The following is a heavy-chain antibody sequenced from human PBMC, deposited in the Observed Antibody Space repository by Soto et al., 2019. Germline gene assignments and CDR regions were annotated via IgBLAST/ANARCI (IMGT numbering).Heavy chain of an antibody. Sequence: QVPLVESGGGVVQPGRSLRLSCAASGFTFSSYAMHWVRQAPGKGLEWVAVISYDGSNKYYADSVKGRFTISRANSKNTLYLQMNSLRAEDTAVYYWAGGGFDYWGQGTLVTVSS. J-gene: IGHJ4*02. CDR3: AGGGFDY. CDR1: GFTFSSYA. V-gene: IGHV3-30-3*01. D-gene: IGHD3-16*01. CDR2: ISYDGSNK.